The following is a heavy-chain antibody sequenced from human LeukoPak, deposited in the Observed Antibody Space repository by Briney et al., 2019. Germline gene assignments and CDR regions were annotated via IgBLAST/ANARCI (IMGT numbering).Heavy chain of an antibody. CDR1: GGSISSRSYY. Sequence: SETLSLTCSVSGGSISSRSYYWGWIRQPPGKGLEWIGYIYYSGSTSYNPSLKSRVTISVDTSKNQFSLKLTSVTAADTAVYYCARTTEGGYTYGYFYYYYMDVWGKGTTVTISS. CDR2: IYYSGST. CDR3: ARTTEGGYTYGYFYYYYMDV. J-gene: IGHJ6*03. D-gene: IGHD5-18*01. V-gene: IGHV4-61*05.